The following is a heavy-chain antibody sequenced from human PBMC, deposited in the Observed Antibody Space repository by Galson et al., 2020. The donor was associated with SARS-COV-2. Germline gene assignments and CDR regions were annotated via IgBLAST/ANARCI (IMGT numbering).Heavy chain of an antibody. CDR2: IYYSGNT. J-gene: IGHJ4*02. D-gene: IGHD3-22*01. Sequence: SETLSLTCTVSGGSISSSSYYWGWIRQPPGKGLEWIGSIYYSGNTYYNPPLKSRVTISVDTSKNQFSLKLSSVTAADTAVYYCAREEPMGYSSGYPLDYWGQGTLVTVSS. CDR1: GGSISSSSYY. CDR3: AREEPMGYSSGYPLDY. V-gene: IGHV4-39*07.